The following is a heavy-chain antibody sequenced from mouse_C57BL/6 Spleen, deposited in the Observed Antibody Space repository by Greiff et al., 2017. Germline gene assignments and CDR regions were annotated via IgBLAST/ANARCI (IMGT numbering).Heavy chain of an antibody. V-gene: IGHV14-2*01. J-gene: IGHJ2*01. D-gene: IGHD2-4*01. CDR1: GFNIKDYY. CDR2: IDPEDGET. CDR3: VRSGDYDGGYYFDY. Sequence: EVQLHQSGAELVKPGASVKLSCTASGFNIKDYYMHWVKQRTEQGLEWIGRIDPEDGETKYAPKFQGKATITADTSSNTAYLQLSSLTSEDTAVYYCVRSGDYDGGYYFDYWGQGTTLTVSS.